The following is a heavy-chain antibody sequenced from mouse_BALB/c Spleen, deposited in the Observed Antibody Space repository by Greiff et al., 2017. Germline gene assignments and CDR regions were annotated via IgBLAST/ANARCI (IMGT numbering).Heavy chain of an antibody. J-gene: IGHJ3*01. CDR3: ARGGIYYDYDGFAY. CDR1: GFDFSRYW. V-gene: IGHV4-1*02. CDR2: INPDSSTI. Sequence: EVQLQESGGGLVQPGGSLKLSCAASGFDFSRYWMSWVRQAPGKGLEWIGEINPDSSTINYTPSLKDKFIISRDNAKNTLYLQMSKVRSEDTALYCCARGGIYYDYDGFAYWGQGTLVTVSA. D-gene: IGHD2-4*01.